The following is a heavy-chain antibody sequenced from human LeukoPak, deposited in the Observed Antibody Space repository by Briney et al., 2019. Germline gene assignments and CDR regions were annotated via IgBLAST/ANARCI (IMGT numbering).Heavy chain of an antibody. J-gene: IGHJ4*02. CDR1: GYTFTTYD. D-gene: IGHD5-12*01. Sequence: GASVRVSCKASGYTFTTYDINWVRQATGQGLEWMGWMNPKSGNTAYAQKFQGRVPMTRDTSIDTAYLEMSSLRSEDTAMYYCARVFGGHEIGFWGQGTQVTVSS. CDR3: ARVFGGHEIGF. V-gene: IGHV1-8*01. CDR2: MNPKSGNT.